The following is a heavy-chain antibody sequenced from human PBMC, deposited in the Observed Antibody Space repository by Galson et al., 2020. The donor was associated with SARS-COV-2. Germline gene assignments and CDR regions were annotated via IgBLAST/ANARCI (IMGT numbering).Heavy chain of an antibody. CDR3: ARNLDSTGVNDYYGMDV. D-gene: IGHD1-1*01. CDR1: GFTFSSYT. J-gene: IGHJ6*02. V-gene: IGHV3-21*01. CDR2: ISSSGLYI. Sequence: TGGSLRLSCAASGFTFSSYTMTWVRQAPGKGLEWVSSISSSGLYIHYSDSMKGRFTVARDNTEQSLYLQLSSLSVEDTAVYYCARNLDSTGVNDYYGMDVWGQGTTVTVSS.